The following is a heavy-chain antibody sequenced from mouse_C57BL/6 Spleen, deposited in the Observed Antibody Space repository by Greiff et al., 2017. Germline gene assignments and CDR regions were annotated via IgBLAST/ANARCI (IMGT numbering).Heavy chain of an antibody. CDR3: ASSLYYYGSSYDYAMDY. D-gene: IGHD1-1*01. CDR2: IYPGSGNT. V-gene: IGHV1-76*01. J-gene: IGHJ4*01. CDR1: GYTFTDYY. Sequence: QVQLQQSGAELVRPGASVKLSCKASGYTFTDYYINWVKQRPGQGLEWIARIYPGSGNTYYNEKFKGKATLTAEKSSSTAYMQLSSLTSEDSAVYFCASSLYYYGSSYDYAMDYWGQGTSVTVSS.